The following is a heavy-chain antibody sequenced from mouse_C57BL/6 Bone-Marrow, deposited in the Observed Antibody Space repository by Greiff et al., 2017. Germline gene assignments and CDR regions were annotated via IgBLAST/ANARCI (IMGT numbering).Heavy chain of an antibody. CDR3: ARQRNYYWYFDV. Sequence: EVKLVESGGGLVQPGGSLKLSCAASGFTFSDYGMAWVRQAPRKGPEWVAFISNLAYSIYYADTVTGRFTISGENAKNTLYLEMSSLRSEDTAMYYCARQRNYYWYFDVWGTGTTVTVSS. CDR2: ISNLAYSI. V-gene: IGHV5-15*01. CDR1: GFTFSDYG. J-gene: IGHJ1*03.